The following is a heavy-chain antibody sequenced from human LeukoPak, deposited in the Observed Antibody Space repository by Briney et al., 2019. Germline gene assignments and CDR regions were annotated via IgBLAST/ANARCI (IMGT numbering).Heavy chain of an antibody. CDR2: ISYDGSNK. CDR1: GFTFSSYA. J-gene: IGHJ4*02. V-gene: IGHV3-30*04. CDR3: ARLPYSGYGGGRVY. D-gene: IGHD5-12*01. Sequence: GGSLRLSCAASGFTFSSYAMHWVRQAPGKGLGWVAVISYDGSNKYYADSVKGRFTISRDNAKNSLYLQMNSLRAEDTAIYYCARLPYSGYGGGRVYWGQGTLVTVSS.